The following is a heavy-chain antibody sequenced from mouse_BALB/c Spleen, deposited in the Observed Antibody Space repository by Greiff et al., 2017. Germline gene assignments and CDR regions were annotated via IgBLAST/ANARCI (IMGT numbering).Heavy chain of an antibody. V-gene: IGHV14-4*02. D-gene: IGHD1-1*02. CDR1: GFNIKDYY. CDR3: NAHCGPFAY. CDR2: IDPENGDT. Sequence: VQLQQSGAELVRPGASVKLSCTASGFNIKDYYMHWVKQRPEQGLEWIGWIDPENGDTEYAPKFQGKATMTADTSSNTAYLQLSSLTSEDTAVYYCNAHCGPFAYWGQGTLVTVSA. J-gene: IGHJ3*01.